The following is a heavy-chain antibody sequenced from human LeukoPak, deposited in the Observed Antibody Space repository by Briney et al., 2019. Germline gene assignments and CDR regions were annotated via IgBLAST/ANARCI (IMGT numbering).Heavy chain of an antibody. J-gene: IGHJ4*02. CDR3: AKDRDYDSSGAFDY. CDR1: GFTFSSYA. Sequence: GGSLRLSCAASGFTFSSYAMSWVRQAPGKGLEWVSVISGSGGSRYYADSVKGRFTISRDNSKNTLYLQMNSLRAEDTAVYYCAKDRDYDSSGAFDYWGQGTLVTVSS. CDR2: ISGSGGSR. D-gene: IGHD3-22*01. V-gene: IGHV3-23*01.